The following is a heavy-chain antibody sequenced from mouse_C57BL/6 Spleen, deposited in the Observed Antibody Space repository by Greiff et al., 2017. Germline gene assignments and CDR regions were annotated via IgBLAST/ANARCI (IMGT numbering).Heavy chain of an antibody. CDR3: ARCDYSGAWFAD. J-gene: IGHJ3*01. V-gene: IGHV7-3*01. CDR2: IRTKANGYTT. Sequence: DVKLVESGGGLVQPGGSLSLSCAASGFTFTDYYMSWVRQPPGKALEWLGFIRTKANGYTTDYSASVKGRFTISRDNSQTILYLQMNALRAEDSAGYYCARCDYSGAWFADWGQGTLVTVSA. D-gene: IGHD2-4*01. CDR1: GFTFTDYY.